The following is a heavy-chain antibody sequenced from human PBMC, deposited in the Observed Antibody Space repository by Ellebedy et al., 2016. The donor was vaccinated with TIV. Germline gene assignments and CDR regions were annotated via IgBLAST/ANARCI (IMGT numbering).Heavy chain of an antibody. CDR3: ARDGNSVGGTYWYFDL. CDR2: ISSGITTT. V-gene: IGHV3-48*02. J-gene: IGHJ2*01. D-gene: IGHD1-26*01. Sequence: GGSLRLSCAATGFTFSSYSMNWVRQAPGKGLEWVSYISSGITTTYYVDSVKGRFTISRDNAKNSLYLQMNSLRDEDTAVYYCARDGNSVGGTYWYFDLWGRGTLVTVSA. CDR1: GFTFSSYS.